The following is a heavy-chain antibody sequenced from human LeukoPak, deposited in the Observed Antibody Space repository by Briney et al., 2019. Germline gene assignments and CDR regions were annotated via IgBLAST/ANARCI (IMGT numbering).Heavy chain of an antibody. Sequence: GGSLRLSCAASGFTFSSYAMHWVRQAPGKGLEWVAVISYDGSNKYYADSVKGRFTISRDNSKNTLYLQMNSLRAEDTAVYYCARTLYYCDSSGYSPGIDYWGPGNPGHRLL. D-gene: IGHD3-22*01. CDR1: GFTFSSYA. CDR2: ISYDGSNK. CDR3: ARTLYYCDSSGYSPGIDY. J-gene: IGHJ4*02. V-gene: IGHV3-30-3*01.